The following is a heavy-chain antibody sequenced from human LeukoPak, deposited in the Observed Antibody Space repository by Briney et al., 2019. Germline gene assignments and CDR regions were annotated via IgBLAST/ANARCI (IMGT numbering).Heavy chain of an antibody. J-gene: IGHJ4*02. V-gene: IGHV4-59*08. D-gene: IGHD3-10*01. CDR1: GGSISSNY. CDR3: ASGPMVDPYY. CDR2: IYYSGST. Sequence: SETLSLTCTVSGGSISSNYWYWIRQPAGKGLEWIGYIYYSGSTNYNPSLKSRVTISVDTSKNQFSLKLSSVTAADTAVYYCASGPMVDPYYWGQGTLVTVSS.